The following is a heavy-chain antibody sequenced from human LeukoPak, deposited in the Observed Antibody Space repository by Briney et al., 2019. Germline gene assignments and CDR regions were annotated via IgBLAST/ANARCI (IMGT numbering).Heavy chain of an antibody. V-gene: IGHV3-23*01. CDR3: AKYLRPSYAPLDY. CDR2: ISGSGGST. CDR1: GFTSSSYA. D-gene: IGHD2/OR15-2a*01. J-gene: IGHJ4*02. Sequence: GGSLRLSCAASGFTSSSYAMSWVRQAPGKGLEWVSAISGSGGSTYYADSVKGRFTISRDNSKNTLYLQMNSLRAEDTAVYYCAKYLRPSYAPLDYWGQGTLVTVSS.